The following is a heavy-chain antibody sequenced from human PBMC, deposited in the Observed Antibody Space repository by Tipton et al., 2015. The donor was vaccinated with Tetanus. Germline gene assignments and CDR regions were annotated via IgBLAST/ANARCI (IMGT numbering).Heavy chain of an antibody. V-gene: IGHV4-61*08. CDR1: GGSVRGGDYQ. CDR3: ARGNYQFPKKGPFGP. J-gene: IGHJ5*02. Sequence: TLSLTCTISGGSVRGGDYQWNWIRQTPGKGLEWLAYISYSGGTNSNYSPKSRITVSQDTSKNQVSLKLTSVTAADTAVYHCARGNYQFPKKGPFGPWGRGTLVIVSS. D-gene: IGHD5-24*01. CDR2: ISYSGGT.